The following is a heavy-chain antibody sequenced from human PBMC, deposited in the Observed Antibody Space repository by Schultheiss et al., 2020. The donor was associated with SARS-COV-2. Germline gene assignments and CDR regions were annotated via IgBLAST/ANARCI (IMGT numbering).Heavy chain of an antibody. CDR2: INHSGST. Sequence: SETLSLTCAVSGGSISSSNWWSWVRQPPGKGLEWIGEINHSGSTNYNPSLKSRVTISVDTSKNQFSLKLSSVTAADTAVYYCARGRQSIAARSPFDYWGQGTLVTVSS. D-gene: IGHD6-6*01. CDR3: ARGRQSIAARSPFDY. V-gene: IGHV4-4*02. J-gene: IGHJ4*02. CDR1: GGSISSSNW.